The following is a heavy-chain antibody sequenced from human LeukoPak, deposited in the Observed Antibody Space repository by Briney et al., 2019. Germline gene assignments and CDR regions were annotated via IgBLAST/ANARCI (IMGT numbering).Heavy chain of an antibody. Sequence: GGSRRLSCAASGFTFSSYAMSWVRQAPGKGLEWVSAISGSGGSTPYADSVKGRFTISRDNSKNTLYLQMNSLRAEDTAVHYCAKDYYDSSGYQLSGYFDYWGQGTLVAVSS. D-gene: IGHD3-22*01. V-gene: IGHV3-23*01. CDR2: ISGSGGST. CDR1: GFTFSSYA. J-gene: IGHJ4*02. CDR3: AKDYYDSSGYQLSGYFDY.